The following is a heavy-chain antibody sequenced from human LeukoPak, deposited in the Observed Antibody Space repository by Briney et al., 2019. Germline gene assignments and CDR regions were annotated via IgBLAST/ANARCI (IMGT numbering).Heavy chain of an antibody. D-gene: IGHD5-12*01. CDR2: IKSKTDGGTK. CDR3: TTSGGGYGPYYFDY. J-gene: IGHJ4*02. V-gene: IGHV3-15*01. Sequence: KPGGSLRLSCAASGFTFSNAWMSWVRQAPGKGLEWVGRIKSKTDGGTKDYAAAVKGRFTITRDDSKNTLYLQMNSLKTEDTAVYYCTTSGGGYGPYYFDYWGQGTLVTVSS. CDR1: GFTFSNAW.